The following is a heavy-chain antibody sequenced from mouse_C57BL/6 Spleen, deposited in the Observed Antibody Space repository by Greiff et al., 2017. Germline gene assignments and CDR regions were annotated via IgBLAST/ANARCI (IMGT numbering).Heavy chain of an antibody. Sequence: EVKLVESEGGLVQPGSSMKLSCTASGFTFSDYYMAWVRQVPEKGLEWVANINYDGSSTYYLDSLKSRFIISRDNAKNILYLQLSSLKSEDTATYYCARGDSSGYVPWFAYWGQGTLVTVSA. J-gene: IGHJ3*01. CDR1: GFTFSDYY. CDR3: ARGDSSGYVPWFAY. CDR2: INYDGSST. D-gene: IGHD3-2*02. V-gene: IGHV5-16*01.